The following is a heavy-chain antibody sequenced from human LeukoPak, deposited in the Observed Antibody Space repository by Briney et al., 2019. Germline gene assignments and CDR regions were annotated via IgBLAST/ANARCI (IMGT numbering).Heavy chain of an antibody. J-gene: IGHJ4*02. Sequence: GASVKVSCKASGYTFTSYAMHWVRQAPGQRLEWMGWINAGNGNTKYSQKFQGRVTITRDTSASTAYMELSSLRSEDTAVYYCARDSHYDILTGDGIFDYWGQGTLVTASS. CDR3: ARDSHYDILTGDGIFDY. D-gene: IGHD3-9*01. V-gene: IGHV1-3*01. CDR2: INAGNGNT. CDR1: GYTFTSYA.